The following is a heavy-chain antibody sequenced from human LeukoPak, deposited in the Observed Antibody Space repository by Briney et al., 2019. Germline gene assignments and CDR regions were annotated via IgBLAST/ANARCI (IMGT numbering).Heavy chain of an antibody. CDR1: GFTFSSYA. CDR2: ISGSGGST. CDR3: AKAQTKGVLRYFDWLTDY. Sequence: GGSLRLSCAASGFTFSSYAMSWVRQAPGKGLEWVSAISGSGGSTYYADSVKGRFTISRDNSKNTLYLQMNSLRAEDTAVYYCAKAQTKGVLRYFDWLTDYWGQGTLATVSS. J-gene: IGHJ4*02. V-gene: IGHV3-23*01. D-gene: IGHD3-9*01.